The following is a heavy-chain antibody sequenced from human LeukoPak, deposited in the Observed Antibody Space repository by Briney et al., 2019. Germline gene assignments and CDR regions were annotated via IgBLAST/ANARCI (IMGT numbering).Heavy chain of an antibody. CDR2: IRSKAYGGTT. V-gene: IGHV3-49*04. CDR3: TRGRDHGSGSYLRY. CDR1: GFTFGDYA. J-gene: IGHJ4*02. D-gene: IGHD3-10*01. Sequence: GRSLRLSCTASGFTFGDYAMSWVRQAPGKGLEWVGSIRSKAYGGTTEYAASVKGRFTISRDDSKSIAYLQMNSLKIEDTAVYYCTRGRDHGSGSYLRYWGQGTLVTVSS.